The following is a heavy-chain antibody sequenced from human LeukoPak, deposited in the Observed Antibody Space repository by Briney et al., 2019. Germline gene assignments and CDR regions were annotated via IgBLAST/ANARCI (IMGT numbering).Heavy chain of an antibody. D-gene: IGHD2-2*01. CDR1: GFTVSSNY. CDR2: IYSGGST. J-gene: IGHJ3*02. Sequence: GGSLRLSCAASGFTVSSNYMSWVRQAPGKGLEWVSVIYSGGSTYYADSVKGRFTISRHNSKNTLYLQMNSLRAEDTAVYYRARDGGYCSSTSCSYDAFDIWGQGTMVTVSS. CDR3: ARDGGYCSSTSCSYDAFDI. V-gene: IGHV3-53*04.